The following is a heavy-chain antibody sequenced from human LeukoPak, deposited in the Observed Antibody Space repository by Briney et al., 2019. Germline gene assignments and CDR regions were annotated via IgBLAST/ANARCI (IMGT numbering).Heavy chain of an antibody. Sequence: SETLSLTCTVSGGSISSYYWSWIRQPPGKGLEWIGYIYDSGSTNYNPSLKSRVTISVDTSKNQFSLKLSSVTAADTAVYYCARLGTVDTAMVYYFDYWGQGTLVTVSS. CDR3: ARLGTVDTAMVYYFDY. CDR1: GGSISSYY. V-gene: IGHV4-59*08. D-gene: IGHD5-18*01. J-gene: IGHJ4*02. CDR2: IYDSGST.